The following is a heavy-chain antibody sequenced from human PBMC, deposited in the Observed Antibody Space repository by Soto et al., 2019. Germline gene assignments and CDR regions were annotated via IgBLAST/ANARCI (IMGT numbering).Heavy chain of an antibody. Sequence: EVQLLESGGDLIQPGGSLRRSGAASGFTFSIYSFTWVRQAPGKGLEYVSGISIGGDKTWHADSVKGRFTVSRDNSKNTVYLQMNSLRVDDTAVYYCAKWDGYGDHWGQGTLVTVSS. CDR1: GFTFSIYS. CDR2: ISIGGDKT. CDR3: AKWDGYGDH. V-gene: IGHV3-23*01. D-gene: IGHD5-12*01. J-gene: IGHJ5*02.